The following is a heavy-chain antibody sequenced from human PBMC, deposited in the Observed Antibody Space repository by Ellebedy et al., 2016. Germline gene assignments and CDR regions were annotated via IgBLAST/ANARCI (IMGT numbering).Heavy chain of an antibody. CDR1: GGSISGYY. CDR2: VYYSGTP. CDR3: ARGYCSGGRCYAYGMDV. V-gene: IGHV4-59*01. J-gene: IGHJ6*02. Sequence: SETLSLXXTVSGGSISGYYWSWVRQPPGKGLEWIGHVYYSGTPNYNPSLKSRVTISLDRSNNQFSLKLTSVTAADTAVYYCARGYCSGGRCYAYGMDVWGQGTTVTVSS. D-gene: IGHD2-15*01.